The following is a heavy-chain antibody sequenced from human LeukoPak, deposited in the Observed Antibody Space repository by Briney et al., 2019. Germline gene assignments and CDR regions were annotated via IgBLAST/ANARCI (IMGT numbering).Heavy chain of an antibody. V-gene: IGHV3-9*01. Sequence: PGRSLRLSCAASGFTFDDYAIHWVRQAPGKGLEWVSGISWNSGSIGYADSVKGRFTISRDNAKNSLYLQMNGLRVEDTALYYCAKAEGYSSGWYPDWGQGTLVTASS. CDR3: AKAEGYSSGWYPD. CDR2: ISWNSGSI. CDR1: GFTFDDYA. J-gene: IGHJ4*02. D-gene: IGHD6-19*01.